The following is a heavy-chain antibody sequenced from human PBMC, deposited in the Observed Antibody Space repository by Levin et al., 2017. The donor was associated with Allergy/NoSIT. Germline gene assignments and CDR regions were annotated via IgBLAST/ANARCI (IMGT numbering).Heavy chain of an antibody. D-gene: IGHD3-10*01. Sequence: SLRLSCAASGFTFDDYAMHWVRQAPGKGLEWVSGISWNSGSIGYADSVKGRFTISRDNAKNSLYLQMNSLRTEDTALYYCARDNIGIPDAFDIWGQGTMVIVSS. CDR2: ISWNSGSI. V-gene: IGHV3-9*01. CDR3: ARDNIGIPDAFDI. J-gene: IGHJ3*02. CDR1: GFTFDDYA.